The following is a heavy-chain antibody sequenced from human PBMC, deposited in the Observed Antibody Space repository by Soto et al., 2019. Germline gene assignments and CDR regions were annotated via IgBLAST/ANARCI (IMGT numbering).Heavy chain of an antibody. CDR2: IYYSGST. D-gene: IGHD3-22*01. J-gene: IGHJ3*02. Sequence: SDTMYLTCTVSGGSISSSSYSWGWIRQPPGKGLEWIGSIYYSGSTYYNPSLKSRVTISVDTSKNQFSLKLSSVTAADTAVYYCASRGYYDSSGYYSLDAFDICGQGTMVTVSS. CDR1: GGSISSSSYS. CDR3: ASRGYYDSSGYYSLDAFDI. V-gene: IGHV4-39*01.